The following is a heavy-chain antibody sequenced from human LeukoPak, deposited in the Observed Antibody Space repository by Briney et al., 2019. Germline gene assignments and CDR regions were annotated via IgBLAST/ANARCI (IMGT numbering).Heavy chain of an antibody. CDR2: LSGSGGAT. D-gene: IGHD1-1*01. Sequence: GGSLRLSCAASGFTFSNYAMAWVRQAPGKGLEWVSILSGSGGATYYADSVKGRFTISRDNSENTLFLQMNNLGAEGTALYYCAKKRVITTPDAIDWYFDLWGRGTLVTVSS. CDR3: AKKRVITTPDAIDWYFDL. V-gene: IGHV3-23*01. CDR1: GFTFSNYA. J-gene: IGHJ2*01.